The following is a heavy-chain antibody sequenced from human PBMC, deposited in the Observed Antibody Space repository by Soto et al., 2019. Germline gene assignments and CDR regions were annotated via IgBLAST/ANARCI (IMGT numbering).Heavy chain of an antibody. CDR3: ARVGYSSGWLPDY. CDR1: GFTFSSYS. CDR2: ISSSSRYI. D-gene: IGHD6-19*01. V-gene: IGHV3-21*01. Sequence: EVQLVESGGGLVKPGGSLRLSCAASGFTFSSYSMKWVRQAPGKGLEWVSLISSSSRYIYYADSLKGRFTISRDNAKNSRYLQMNSLRAEDTAVYYCARVGYSSGWLPDYWGQGTLVTVSS. J-gene: IGHJ4*02.